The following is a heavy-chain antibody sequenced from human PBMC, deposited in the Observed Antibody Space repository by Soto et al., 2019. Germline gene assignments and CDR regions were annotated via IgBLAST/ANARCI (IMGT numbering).Heavy chain of an antibody. CDR2: ISDDGTNK. CDR3: ARDGSYYDVWKEHYFDV. CDR1: GFTFSSYA. Sequence: QVQLVESGGGVVQPGRSLRLSCAASGFTFSSYAMHWVRQAPGKGLEWVAVISDDGTNKDYADSVKGRFTISRDKSKSTLDLHMDRLRPEDTAVYYCARDGSYYDVWKEHYFDVWGQGTLVSVSA. V-gene: IGHV3-30*04. J-gene: IGHJ4*02. D-gene: IGHD3-3*01.